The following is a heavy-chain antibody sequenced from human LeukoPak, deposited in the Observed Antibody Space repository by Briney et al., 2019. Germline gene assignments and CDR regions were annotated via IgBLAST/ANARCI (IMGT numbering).Heavy chain of an antibody. CDR2: IYRGGDT. D-gene: IGHD3-22*01. J-gene: IGHJ4*02. CDR1: GFTVSTNF. Sequence: PGGSLRLSCTASGFTVSTNFMSWVRQAPGKGLEWVSVIYRGGDTYYTDSVKGRFTISRDNSKNTVYLQMSSLRAEDTAVYYCARESSGYYHSFDYWGQGTLVTVSS. V-gene: IGHV3-66*01. CDR3: ARESSGYYHSFDY.